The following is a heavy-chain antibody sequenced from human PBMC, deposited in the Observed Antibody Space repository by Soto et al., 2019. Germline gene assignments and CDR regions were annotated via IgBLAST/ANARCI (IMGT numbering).Heavy chain of an antibody. V-gene: IGHV4-34*01. CDR3: ARGRGYVYGSNFYGLDV. J-gene: IGHJ6*02. CDR2: INHSGTT. D-gene: IGHD6-25*01. Sequence: QVQLQQWGAGLLKPSETLALTCGVYRGSFSGFYWSWVRQTPGGGLEWIGEINHSGTTNYNPSFQNRVTISVDKSTNNFSLKMTSVTAADAAVHYCARGRGYVYGSNFYGLDVWGQGTTVTVSS. CDR1: RGSFSGFY.